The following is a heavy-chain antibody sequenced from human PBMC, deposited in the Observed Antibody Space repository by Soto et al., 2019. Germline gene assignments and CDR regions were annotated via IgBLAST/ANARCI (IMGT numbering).Heavy chain of an antibody. J-gene: IGHJ4*02. D-gene: IGHD2-8*01. V-gene: IGHV3-23*01. Sequence: EVQLLESGGGLEQPGGSLRLSCAASGFTFSSYAMSWVRQAPGKGLEWVSAIRGSGGSTYYADSVKGRFTVSRDNPKNALYQQMNSLMSEDTTVYNCAEGAAHDFYSDAGVYRWALYYSDYWGQGTLVTVSS. CDR1: GFTFSSYA. CDR2: IRGSGGST. CDR3: AEGAAHDFYSDAGVYRWALYYSDY.